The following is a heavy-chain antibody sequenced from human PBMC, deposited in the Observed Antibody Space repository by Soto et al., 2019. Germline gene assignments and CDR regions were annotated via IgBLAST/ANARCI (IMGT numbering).Heavy chain of an antibody. D-gene: IGHD3-3*01. J-gene: IGHJ4*02. CDR1: GFTFSSYA. Sequence: QVQLVESGGGVVQPGRSLRLSCAASGFTFSSYAMHWVRQAPGKGLEWVAVISYDGSNKYYADSVKGRFTISRDNSKNTLYLQMNSLRAEDTAVYYCARDGGPGDFWSGYLDYWGQGTLVTVSS. CDR3: ARDGGPGDFWSGYLDY. V-gene: IGHV3-30-3*01. CDR2: ISYDGSNK.